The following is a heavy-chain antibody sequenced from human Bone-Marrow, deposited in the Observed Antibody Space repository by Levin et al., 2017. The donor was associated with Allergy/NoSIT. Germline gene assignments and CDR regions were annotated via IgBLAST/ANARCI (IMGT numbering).Heavy chain of an antibody. V-gene: IGHV4-34*01. CDR3: ARGGYYDFWSGYRISNWFDP. CDR2: MNDSGSS. Sequence: SQTLSLTCAVYGGSFSGYYWTWIRQAPGKGLEWIGEMNDSGSSNYNPSLKSRVSISVDTSKNQFSLRLSSVTAADTAVYFCARGGYYDFWSGYRISNWFDPWGQGTLVIVSS. D-gene: IGHD3-3*01. J-gene: IGHJ5*02. CDR1: GGSFSGYY.